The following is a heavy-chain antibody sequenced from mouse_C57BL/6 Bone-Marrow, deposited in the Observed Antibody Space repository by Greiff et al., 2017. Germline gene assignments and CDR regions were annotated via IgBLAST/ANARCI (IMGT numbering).Heavy chain of an antibody. CDR1: GFNIHDDY. V-gene: IGHV14-4*01. CDR3: TRTMRYWYFDV. D-gene: IGHD1-1*02. Sequence: VQLQESGAELGRPGASVTLSCTASGFNIHDDYMHWVKQRPEQGLEWIGWIDPENGDTEYASKFQGKATITADTSSNTAYLQLSSLTSEDTAVYYYTRTMRYWYFDVWGTGTPVTVSS. CDR2: IDPENGDT. J-gene: IGHJ1*03.